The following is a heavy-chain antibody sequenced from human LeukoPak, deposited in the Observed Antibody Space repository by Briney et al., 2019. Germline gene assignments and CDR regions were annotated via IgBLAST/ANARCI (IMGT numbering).Heavy chain of an antibody. CDR1: GFTFSSYA. J-gene: IGHJ3*02. V-gene: IGHV3-30*18. CDR2: ISYDGSNK. CDR3: AKKGYDSSGYYYADAFDI. D-gene: IGHD3-22*01. Sequence: GGSLRLSCAASGFTFSSYAMSWVRQAPGKGLEWVAVISYDGSNKYYADSVKGRFTISRDNSKNTLYLQMNSLRAEDTAVYYCAKKGYDSSGYYYADAFDIWGQGTMVTVSS.